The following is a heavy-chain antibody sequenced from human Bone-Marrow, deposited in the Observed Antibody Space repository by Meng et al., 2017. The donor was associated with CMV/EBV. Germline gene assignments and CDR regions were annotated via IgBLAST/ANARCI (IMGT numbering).Heavy chain of an antibody. D-gene: IGHD2-2*02. CDR1: GYTFTNYA. CDR3: ARAMDCTSASCYIAAGWFDP. CDR2: ISAYNDNR. V-gene: IGHV1-18*01. Sequence: ASVKVSCKASGYTFTNYAFSWVRQAPGQGLEWMGWISAYNDNRNYAQKLQGRVTMTTDTSTSTAYMELRGLRSDDTAVYYCARAMDCTSASCYIAAGWFDPWGQGPLVTVYS. J-gene: IGHJ5*02.